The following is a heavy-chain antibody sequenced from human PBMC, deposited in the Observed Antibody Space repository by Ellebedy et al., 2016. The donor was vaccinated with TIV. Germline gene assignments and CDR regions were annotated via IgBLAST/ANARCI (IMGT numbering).Heavy chain of an antibody. CDR3: ARLYCTGGDCYPFDAFDI. CDR1: GYSFSTYW. CDR2: IDPGDSDT. V-gene: IGHV5-51*01. Sequence: GESLKISXKASGYSFSTYWVGLVRQMPGKGLEWMGIIDPGDSDTRYSPSFEGQVTISADKSITTAYLQWSSLKASDTAMYYCARLYCTGGDCYPFDAFDIWGQGTMVTVSS. D-gene: IGHD2-8*02. J-gene: IGHJ3*02.